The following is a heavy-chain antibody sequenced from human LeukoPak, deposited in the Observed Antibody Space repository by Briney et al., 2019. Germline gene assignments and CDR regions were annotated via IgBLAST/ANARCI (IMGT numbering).Heavy chain of an antibody. CDR2: ISGSGGGT. J-gene: IGHJ4*02. V-gene: IGHV3-23*01. Sequence: GGSLRLSCAASGFTFSSYDMSWVRQAPGKGLEWVSAISGSGGGTYHADSVKGRFTISRDNSKNTLFLQMNSLTVEDTALYYCTNGLDFWGQGTLVTVSS. CDR3: TNGLDF. CDR1: GFTFSSYD.